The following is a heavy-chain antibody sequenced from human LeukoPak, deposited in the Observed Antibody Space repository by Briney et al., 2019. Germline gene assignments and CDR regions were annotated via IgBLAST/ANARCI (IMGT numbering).Heavy chain of an antibody. J-gene: IGHJ6*04. D-gene: IGHD3-9*01. CDR2: ISYDGSNK. CDR3: AKHHYDILTGYRIGDYYYGMDV. Sequence: PGRSLRLSCAASGFTFSSYGMHWVRQAPGKGLEWVAVISYDGSNKYYADSVKGRFTISRDNSKNTLYLQMNSLRAEDTAVYYCAKHHYDILTGYRIGDYYYGMDVWGKGTTVTVSS. V-gene: IGHV3-30*18. CDR1: GFTFSSYG.